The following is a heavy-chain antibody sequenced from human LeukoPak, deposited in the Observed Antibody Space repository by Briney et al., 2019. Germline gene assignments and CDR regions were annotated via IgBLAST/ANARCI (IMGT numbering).Heavy chain of an antibody. Sequence: GGSLRLSCAVSGFPFRVYEMNWVRHAPGKGLEWVSNIGSSGTTIYYPDSVRGRFSISRDNAKSSLYLQTNSLRVEDTAVYYCALLAVASDFDYWGQGALVTVSS. CDR3: ALLAVASDFDY. CDR2: IGSSGTTI. J-gene: IGHJ4*02. D-gene: IGHD6-19*01. V-gene: IGHV3-48*03. CDR1: GFPFRVYE.